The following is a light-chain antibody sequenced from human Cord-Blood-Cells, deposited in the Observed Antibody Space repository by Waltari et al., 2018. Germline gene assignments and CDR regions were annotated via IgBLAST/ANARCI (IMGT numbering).Light chain of an antibody. Sequence: DIQMTESASSLSASVGDRVTNTCQARQDISNYLNLYQQKPWKAPKLLFYDESNLETGVPTRFIESGYGTDFNFPIRSLKTEDIAIYYCPQYDNLPLPFGARTKVEIK. CDR3: PQYDNLPLP. V-gene: IGKV1-33*01. CDR2: DES. CDR1: QDISNY. J-gene: IGKJ4*01.